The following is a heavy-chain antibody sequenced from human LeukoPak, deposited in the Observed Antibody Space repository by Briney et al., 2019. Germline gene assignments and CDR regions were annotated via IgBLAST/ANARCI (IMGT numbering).Heavy chain of an antibody. V-gene: IGHV3-7*01. CDR1: GLTFSNHW. J-gene: IGHJ2*01. D-gene: IGHD2/OR15-2a*01. CDR3: ATEDCTDKGHFDL. Sequence: PGGSLRLSCAASGLTFSNHWMSWVRQAPGNWLEWVANINQGGSETYYADSVKGRFTISRDNAKSALHLELNSLRVEDTAHYYCATEDCTDKGHFDLWGRGTLVTVSS. CDR2: INQGGSET.